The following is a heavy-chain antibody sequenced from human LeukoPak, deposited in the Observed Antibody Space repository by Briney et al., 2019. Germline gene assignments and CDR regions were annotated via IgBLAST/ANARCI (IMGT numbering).Heavy chain of an antibody. D-gene: IGHD4-17*01. V-gene: IGHV3-30-3*01. CDR2: ISYDGSNK. Sequence: GGSLRLSCAASGFTFSSYAMHWVRQAPGKGLEWVAVISYDGSNKYYADSVKGRFTISRDNSKNTLYLQMNSLRAEDTAVYYCAKDLPYGDYDPYFDYWGQGTLVTVSS. CDR3: AKDLPYGDYDPYFDY. J-gene: IGHJ4*02. CDR1: GFTFSSYA.